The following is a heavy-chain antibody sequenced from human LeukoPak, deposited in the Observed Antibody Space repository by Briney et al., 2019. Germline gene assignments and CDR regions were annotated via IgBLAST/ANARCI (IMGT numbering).Heavy chain of an antibody. Sequence: ASVKVSCKASGYTFTGYYMHWVRQAPGQGLEWMGWINPNSGGTNYAQKFQGRVTMTRDTSISTAYMELSSLRSEDTAVYYCARSERGELLNPFDYWGQGTLVTVSS. CDR3: ARSERGELLNPFDY. V-gene: IGHV1-2*02. CDR1: GYTFTGYY. D-gene: IGHD3-10*01. J-gene: IGHJ4*02. CDR2: INPNSGGT.